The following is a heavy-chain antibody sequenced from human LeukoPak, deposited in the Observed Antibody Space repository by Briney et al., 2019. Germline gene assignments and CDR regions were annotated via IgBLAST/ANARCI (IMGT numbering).Heavy chain of an antibody. CDR1: GYTFTGYY. Sequence: ASVKVSCKASGYTFTGYYMHWVRQAPGQGLEWMGWINPNSGGTNYSQKFQGRVTITRDTSASTAYMELSSLRSEDTAVYYCAREAGGRDFWSGYYGPARAFDIWGQGTMVTVSS. J-gene: IGHJ3*02. CDR3: AREAGGRDFWSGYYGPARAFDI. V-gene: IGHV1-2*02. D-gene: IGHD3-3*01. CDR2: INPNSGGT.